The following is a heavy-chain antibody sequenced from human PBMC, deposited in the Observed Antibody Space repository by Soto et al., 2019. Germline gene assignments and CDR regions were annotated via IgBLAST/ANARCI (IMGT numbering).Heavy chain of an antibody. D-gene: IGHD4-17*01. J-gene: IGHJ4*02. CDR2: ISSSSSYI. CDR3: ERDPSSYYGGNYYFND. V-gene: IGHV3-21*01. CDR1: GFTFSSYS. Sequence: EVQLVESGGGLVKPGGSLRLSCAASGFTFSSYSMNWVRQAPGKGLEWVSSISSSSSYIYYADSVKGRFTISRDNANNSLYLQMNRLSAEDTAVYYCERDPSSYYGGNYYFNDWGQGTLVTVAS.